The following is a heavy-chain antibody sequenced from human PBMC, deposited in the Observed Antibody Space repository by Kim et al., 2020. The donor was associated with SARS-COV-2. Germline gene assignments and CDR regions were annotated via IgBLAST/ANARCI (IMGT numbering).Heavy chain of an antibody. J-gene: IGHJ3*01. D-gene: IGHD3-22*01. V-gene: IGHV4-34*01. Sequence: SETLSLTCAVYGGSFSGYYWSWIRQPPGKGLEWIGEINHSGSTNYNPSLKSRVTISVDTSKNQFSLKLSSVTAADTAVYYCASRPQRYYYDSSGHSRAF. CDR1: GGSFSGYY. CDR2: INHSGST. CDR3: ASRPQRYYYDSSGHSRAF.